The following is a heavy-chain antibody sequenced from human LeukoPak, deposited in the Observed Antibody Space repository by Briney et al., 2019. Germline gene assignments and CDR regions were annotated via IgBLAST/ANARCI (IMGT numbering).Heavy chain of an antibody. CDR1: GFTFNYYA. CDR2: VSGRGGDT. CDR3: AKDLRFDYGDYGDYFDS. Sequence: PGGSLRLSCATSGFTFNYYAMTWVRQAPGKALEWVSAVSGRGGDTYYADSVKGRFTISRDNSKNTVYLQMNSLRAQDTAVYYCAKDLRFDYGDYGDYFDSWGQGTLVTVSS. D-gene: IGHD4-17*01. V-gene: IGHV3-23*01. J-gene: IGHJ4*02.